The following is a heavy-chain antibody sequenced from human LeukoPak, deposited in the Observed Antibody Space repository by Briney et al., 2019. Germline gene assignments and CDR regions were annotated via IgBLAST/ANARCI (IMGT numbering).Heavy chain of an antibody. CDR1: GFSLSTSGMR. V-gene: IGHV2-70*04. CDR2: IDWDDDK. CDR3: ARIFRISAVGYYYFDY. D-gene: IGHD6-13*01. Sequence: SGPTLVNPTQTLTLTCTFSGFSLSTSGMRVRWIRQPPGKALDWLARIDWDDDKFYSTSLKTRLTISKDTSKNQVVLTMTNMDPVDTATYYCARIFRISAVGYYYFDYWGQGTLVTVSS. J-gene: IGHJ4*02.